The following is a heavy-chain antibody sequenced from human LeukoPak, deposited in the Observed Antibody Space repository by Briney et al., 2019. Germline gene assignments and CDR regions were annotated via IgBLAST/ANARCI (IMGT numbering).Heavy chain of an antibody. V-gene: IGHV3-33*01. Sequence: GRSLRLSCAASGFTFSIYGMHWVRQAPGKGLEWVAVIWYDGSNEYYAASVRGRFTISRDNFRNTLYLQMNRLRVEDTTVYYCVRDLDHNDFWSGYWPDAFDTWGQGTKVSVSS. J-gene: IGHJ3*02. CDR3: VRDLDHNDFWSGYWPDAFDT. D-gene: IGHD3-3*01. CDR1: GFTFSIYG. CDR2: IWYDGSNE.